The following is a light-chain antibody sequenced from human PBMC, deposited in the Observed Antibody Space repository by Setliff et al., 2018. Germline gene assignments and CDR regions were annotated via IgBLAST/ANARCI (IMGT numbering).Light chain of an antibody. CDR1: SSNIGATYD. Sequence: SVLTQPPSVSGAPGHTVTISCTGSSSNIGATYDVHWYQHVPGTAPKLLLYRFSNRPSGVPHRFSGSTSGTSASLAITGLQVEDEAEYFCAARDDILSSLVFGGGTKVTVL. J-gene: IGLJ2*01. CDR2: RFS. V-gene: IGLV1-40*01. CDR3: AARDDILSSLV.